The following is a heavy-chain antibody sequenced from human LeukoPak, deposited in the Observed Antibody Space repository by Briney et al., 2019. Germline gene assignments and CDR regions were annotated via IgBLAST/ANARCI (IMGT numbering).Heavy chain of an antibody. Sequence: YYADSVKGRFTISRDNSKNTLYLQMNSLRAEDTAVYYCARNLIPEQLVVNFWGQGTLVTVSS. J-gene: IGHJ4*02. V-gene: IGHV3-30*03. D-gene: IGHD6-13*01. CDR3: ARNLIPEQLVVNF.